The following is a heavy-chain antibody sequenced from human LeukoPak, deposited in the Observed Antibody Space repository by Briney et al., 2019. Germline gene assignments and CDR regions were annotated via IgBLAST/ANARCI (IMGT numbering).Heavy chain of an antibody. J-gene: IGHJ6*03. CDR2: ISYDGSNK. V-gene: IGHV3-30*04. CDR1: GFTFSSYA. CDR3: AKDLYDSPFMDV. D-gene: IGHD3-22*01. Sequence: PGGSLRLSCAASGFTFSSYAMHWVRQAPGKGLEWVAVISYDGSNKYYADSVKGRFTISRDNSKNTLYLQMNSLRAEDTAVYYCAKDLYDSPFMDVWGKGTTVTVSS.